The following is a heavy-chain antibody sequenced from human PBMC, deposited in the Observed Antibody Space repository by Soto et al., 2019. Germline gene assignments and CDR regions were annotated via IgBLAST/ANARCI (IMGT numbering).Heavy chain of an antibody. CDR3: ARVPFIAAAGFDY. Sequence: SETLSLTCAVSGGSISSSNWWSWVRQPPGKGLEWIGEIYHSGSTNYNPSLKSRVTISVDKSKNQFSLKLSSVTAADTAVYYCARVPFIAAAGFDYWGQGTLVTVSS. CDR2: IYHSGST. D-gene: IGHD6-13*01. CDR1: GGSISSSNW. V-gene: IGHV4-4*02. J-gene: IGHJ4*02.